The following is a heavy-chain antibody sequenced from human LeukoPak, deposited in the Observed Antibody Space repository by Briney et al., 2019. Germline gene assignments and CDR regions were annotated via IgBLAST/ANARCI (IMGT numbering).Heavy chain of an antibody. CDR1: GFTFSSYS. V-gene: IGHV3-48*02. CDR3: ARGLTWIQLWYDY. J-gene: IGHJ4*02. D-gene: IGHD5-18*01. Sequence: GGSLRLSCAASGFTFSSYSMNWVRQAPGKGLEGVSYISSSSSTIYYADSVKGRFTISRDNAKNSLYLQMNSLRDEDTAVYYCARGLTWIQLWYDYWGQGTLVTVSS. CDR2: ISSSSSTI.